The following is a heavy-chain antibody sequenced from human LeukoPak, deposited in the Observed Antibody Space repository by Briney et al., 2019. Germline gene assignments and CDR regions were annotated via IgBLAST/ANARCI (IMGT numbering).Heavy chain of an antibody. CDR3: ARGLTTVVLDAFDI. V-gene: IGHV4-59*01. CDR1: GGSISSYN. D-gene: IGHD4-23*01. CDR2: IYYSGST. Sequence: SETLSLTCTVSGGSISSYNWSWIRQPPGKGLEWIGYIYYSGSTNYNPSLKSRVTISVDTSKNQFSLKLSSVTAADTAVYYCARGLTTVVLDAFDIWGQGTMVTVSS. J-gene: IGHJ3*02.